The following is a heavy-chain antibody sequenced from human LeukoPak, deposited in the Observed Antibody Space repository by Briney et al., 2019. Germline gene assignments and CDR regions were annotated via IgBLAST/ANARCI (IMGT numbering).Heavy chain of an antibody. J-gene: IGHJ4*02. Sequence: GGSLRLSCAASGFTFSGYEMNWVRQSPGKGLEWISYISSRGTTIYYADSVRGRFTVSRDNAKNSLYLQMNSLRAEDTAVYYCAKTDNWSDDYFDYWGQGTLVTVSS. D-gene: IGHD1-1*01. CDR3: AKTDNWSDDYFDY. CDR1: GFTFSGYE. V-gene: IGHV3-48*03. CDR2: ISSRGTTI.